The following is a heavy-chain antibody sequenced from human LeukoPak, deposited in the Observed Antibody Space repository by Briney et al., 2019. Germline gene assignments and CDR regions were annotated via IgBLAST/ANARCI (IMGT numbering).Heavy chain of an antibody. CDR2: IYYSGST. D-gene: IGHD5-12*01. V-gene: IGHV4-59*01. J-gene: IGHJ4*02. CDR1: GGPISCYY. CDR3: ARGYSGYDVDY. Sequence: SETLSLTCTVYGGPISCYYWSWIRQPPGKGLEWIGYIYYSGSTNYNPSLKSRVTISVDTSKNQFSLKLSSVTAADTAVYYCARGYSGYDVDYWGQGTLVTVSS.